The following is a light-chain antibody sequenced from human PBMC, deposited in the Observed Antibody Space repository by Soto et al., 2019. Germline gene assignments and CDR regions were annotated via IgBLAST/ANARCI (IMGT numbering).Light chain of an antibody. J-gene: IGKJ1*01. CDR2: SAS. Sequence: DIRTTQSPSTLSASVGDRVTITCRASQSISSWLAWYQQKPGKAPKLLIYSASNLDSGVPSRFSGSGSGTEFTLTISSLQPDDFATYYCQQFSSYSRTFGQGTKVDIK. V-gene: IGKV1-5*01. CDR1: QSISSW. CDR3: QQFSSYSRT.